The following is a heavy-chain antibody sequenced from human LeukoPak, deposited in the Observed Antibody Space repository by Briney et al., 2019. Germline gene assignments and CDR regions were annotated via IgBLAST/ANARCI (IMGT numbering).Heavy chain of an antibody. J-gene: IGHJ4*02. CDR3: AKRGVVIRVILVGFHKEAYYFDS. V-gene: IGHV3-23*01. D-gene: IGHD3-22*01. CDR2: IAGSGGAT. CDR1: GITLSNYG. Sequence: GGSLRLSCAVSGITLSNYGMSWVRQAPGKGLEWVAGIAGSGGATNYADSVKGRFTISRDNRKNTLYLQMNSPRAEDTAVYFCAKRGVVIRVILVGFHKEAYYFDSWGQGALVTVSS.